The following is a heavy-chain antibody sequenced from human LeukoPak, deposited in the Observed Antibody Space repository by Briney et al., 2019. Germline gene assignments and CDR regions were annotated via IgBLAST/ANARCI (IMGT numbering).Heavy chain of an antibody. V-gene: IGHV3-23*01. D-gene: IGHD2-2*01. CDR2: ISSSGANT. CDR1: GFTFNRHW. Sequence: AGGSLRLSCAASGFTFNRHWMSWVRQAPGKGPEWVASISSSGANTYYGDSVKGRFIISRDNSKNSLYLQMDSLRAEDTAVYYCANHCSRTSCHPPGNYYYYIDVWGKGTTVTVSS. J-gene: IGHJ6*03. CDR3: ANHCSRTSCHPPGNYYYYIDV.